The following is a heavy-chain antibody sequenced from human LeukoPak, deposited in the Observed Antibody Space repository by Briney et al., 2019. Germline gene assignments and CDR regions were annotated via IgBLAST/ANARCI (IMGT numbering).Heavy chain of an antibody. D-gene: IGHD6-13*01. V-gene: IGHV3-7*01. Sequence: GGSLRLSCAASGFTFSSYAMSWVRQAPGKGLEWVANIKQDGSEKYYVDSVKGRFTISRDNAKNSLYLQMNSLRAEDTAVYYCARHDSSSWYRFDYWGQGTLVTVSS. CDR3: ARHDSSSWYRFDY. CDR1: GFTFSSYA. CDR2: IKQDGSEK. J-gene: IGHJ4*02.